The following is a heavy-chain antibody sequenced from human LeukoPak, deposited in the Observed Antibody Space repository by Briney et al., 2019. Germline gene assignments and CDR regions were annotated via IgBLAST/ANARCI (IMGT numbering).Heavy chain of an antibody. Sequence: SETLSLTCAVYGGSFSGYYWSWIRQPPGKGLEWIGEIYHSGSTNYNPSLKSRVTISVDKSKNQFSLKLSSATAADTAVYYCARESLAVAAAFDIWGQGTMVTVSS. CDR2: IYHSGST. D-gene: IGHD6-19*01. CDR3: ARESLAVAAAFDI. J-gene: IGHJ3*02. CDR1: GGSFSGYY. V-gene: IGHV4-34*01.